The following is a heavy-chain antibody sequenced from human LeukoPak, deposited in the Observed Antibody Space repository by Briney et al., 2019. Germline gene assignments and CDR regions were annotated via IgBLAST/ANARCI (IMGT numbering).Heavy chain of an antibody. V-gene: IGHV4-61*01. CDR2: IYYSGST. CDR3: ARGTHIINAEDYDFWSGYGGSSHYYYYGMDV. J-gene: IGHJ6*02. Sequence: SETLSPTCTVSGGSVSSGSYYWSWIRQPPGKGLEWIGYIYYSGSTNYNPSLKSRVTISVDTSKNQFSLKLSSVTAADTAVYYCARGTHIINAEDYDFWSGYGGSSHYYYYGMDVWGQGTTVTVSS. CDR1: GGSVSSGSYY. D-gene: IGHD3-3*01.